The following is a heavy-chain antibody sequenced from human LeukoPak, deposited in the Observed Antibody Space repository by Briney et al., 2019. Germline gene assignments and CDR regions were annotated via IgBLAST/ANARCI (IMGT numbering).Heavy chain of an antibody. V-gene: IGHV3-23*01. CDR1: GLTFGNYG. D-gene: IGHD3-10*01. J-gene: IGHJ4*02. CDR2: IGGGGSTT. CDR3: AEVESSYCRI. Sequence: PGGSLRLSCVASGLTFGNYGMNWVRQAHGKGLEWVSSIGGGGSTTYYADSVRGRFTISRDNSKNSMYLQMSSLRAEDTAIYYCAEVESSYCRIWGQGTLVTVSS.